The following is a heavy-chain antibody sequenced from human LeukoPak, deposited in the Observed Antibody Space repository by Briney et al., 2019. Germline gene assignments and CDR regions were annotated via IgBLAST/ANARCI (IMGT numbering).Heavy chain of an antibody. Sequence: PSQTLSLTCTVSGGSISSGSYYWSWIRQPAGKGLEWIGRIYTSGSTNYNPSLKSRVTISVDTSKNQFSLKLSSVTAADTAVYYCAGFGVYYYYYYMDVWGKGTTVTISS. V-gene: IGHV4-61*02. CDR3: AGFGVYYYYYYMDV. CDR1: GGSISSGSYY. J-gene: IGHJ6*03. D-gene: IGHD3-10*01. CDR2: IYTSGST.